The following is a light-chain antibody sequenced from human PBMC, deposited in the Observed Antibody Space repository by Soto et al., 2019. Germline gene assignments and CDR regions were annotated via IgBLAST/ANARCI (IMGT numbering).Light chain of an antibody. CDR1: QSVRTS. CDR2: DAS. Sequence: IVLTQSRGTLSLSPGARATLPCRPSQSVRTSLAWYQQKPGQAPRLVIYDASLRANGVPATFGSSGSATAFTLPTNSLEPEDFSVYYCQQRNVWPPITFGQGTRLEIK. V-gene: IGKV3-11*01. J-gene: IGKJ5*01. CDR3: QQRNVWPPIT.